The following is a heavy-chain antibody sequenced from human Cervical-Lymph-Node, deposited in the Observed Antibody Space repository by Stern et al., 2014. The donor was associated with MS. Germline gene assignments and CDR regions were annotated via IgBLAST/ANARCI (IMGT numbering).Heavy chain of an antibody. V-gene: IGHV4-30-2*01. Sequence: QVQLQESGPGLVKPSQTLSLTCAVSGGSISSGGYSWSWLRQPPGKGLAWIGYIYHSGSTYYNPSLNSRFTLSVVRSNNKFFTQLSSVAAADTAVYYCARSSTVTPNAFDIWGQGTMVTVSS. CDR2: IYHSGST. J-gene: IGHJ3*02. CDR1: GGSISSGGYS. CDR3: ARSSTVTPNAFDI. D-gene: IGHD4-17*01.